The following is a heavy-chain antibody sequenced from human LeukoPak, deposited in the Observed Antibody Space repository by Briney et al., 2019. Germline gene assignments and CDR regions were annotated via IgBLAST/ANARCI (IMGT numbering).Heavy chain of an antibody. J-gene: IGHJ4*02. D-gene: IGHD4-23*01. V-gene: IGHV3-23*01. Sequence: PGGSLRLSCEASGFTFSSYAMSWVRQAPGKGLAWVSVISSSADSTYYADSAKGRFTISRDNSKNTLFLQMNSLRAEDTAVYYCAKPLEKYTYGGNFDYWGQGILVTVSS. CDR3: AKPLEKYTYGGNFDY. CDR2: ISSSADST. CDR1: GFTFSSYA.